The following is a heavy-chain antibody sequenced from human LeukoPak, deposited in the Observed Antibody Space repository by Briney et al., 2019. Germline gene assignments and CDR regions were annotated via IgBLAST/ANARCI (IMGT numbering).Heavy chain of an antibody. CDR1: GGTFSSYA. Sequence: GASVKVSCKASGGTFSSYAISWVRQAPGQGLEWMGGIIPIFGTANYAQKFQGRVTITADKSTSTAYMELSSLRSEDTAVYYCARVAVDVVVITHQDYYYYYMDVWGKGTTVTISS. CDR2: IIPIFGTA. D-gene: IGHD3-22*01. CDR3: ARVAVDVVVITHQDYYYYYMDV. V-gene: IGHV1-69*06. J-gene: IGHJ6*03.